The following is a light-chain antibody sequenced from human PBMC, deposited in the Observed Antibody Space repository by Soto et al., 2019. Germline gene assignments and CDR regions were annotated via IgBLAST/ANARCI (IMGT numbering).Light chain of an antibody. CDR2: SAS. Sequence: EIVLTQSPGTLSLSPGERVTLSCRASQSVSSNYLAWYQQKPGQAPRRLIYSASSRATGIPDRFSGSGSGTDFTLTINRLEPEDFAVYYCQQYGGSPRVTFGGGTKVEIK. J-gene: IGKJ4*01. CDR1: QSVSSNY. CDR3: QQYGGSPRVT. V-gene: IGKV3-20*01.